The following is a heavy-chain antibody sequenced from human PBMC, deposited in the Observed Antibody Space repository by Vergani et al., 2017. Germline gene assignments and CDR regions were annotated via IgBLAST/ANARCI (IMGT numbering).Heavy chain of an antibody. V-gene: IGHV1-69*05. CDR1: GGTFSSYA. D-gene: IGHD3-22*01. Sequence: QVQLVQSGAEVKKPGSSVKVSCKASGGTFSSYAISWVRQAPGQGLEWMGGIIPIFGTANYAQKFQGRVTMTRNTSISTAYMELSSLRSEDTAVYYCARLLPYYYDSSGYSGDDYWGQGTLVTVSS. J-gene: IGHJ4*02. CDR3: ARLLPYYYDSSGYSGDDY. CDR2: IIPIFGTA.